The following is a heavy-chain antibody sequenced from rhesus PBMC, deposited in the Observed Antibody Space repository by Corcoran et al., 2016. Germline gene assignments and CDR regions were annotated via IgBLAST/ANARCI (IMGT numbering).Heavy chain of an antibody. CDR1: GFSLSTSGTG. CDR3: ARVRGDYNIWTGYYYFDY. V-gene: IGHV2-95*01. Sequence: QVTLKESGPALVKPTQTLTLTCTFSGFSLSTSGTGVGWIRQPPGQALEWLASIYWNDSNYYSTSLKSRLTSSKDTSKNQVVLTMTNMDPVDTATYYCARVRGDYNIWTGYYYFDYWGQGVLVTVSS. D-gene: IGHD3-3*01. J-gene: IGHJ4*01. CDR2: IYWNDSN.